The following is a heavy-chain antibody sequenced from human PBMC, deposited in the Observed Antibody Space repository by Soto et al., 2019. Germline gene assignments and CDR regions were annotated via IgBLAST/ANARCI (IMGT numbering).Heavy chain of an antibody. CDR2: VYYSGST. Sequence: QVQLQESGPGLVKPSQTLSLTCTVSGGSISSGGYYWSWIRQHPGKGLEWIGYVYYSGSTYYNPSLKRRSTITGDTTKNQFSLKLSSVTAADTAVYYCARGMDYYDSSGYPTPFDYWGQGTLVTVSS. J-gene: IGHJ4*02. V-gene: IGHV4-31*03. D-gene: IGHD3-22*01. CDR1: GGSISSGGYY. CDR3: ARGMDYYDSSGYPTPFDY.